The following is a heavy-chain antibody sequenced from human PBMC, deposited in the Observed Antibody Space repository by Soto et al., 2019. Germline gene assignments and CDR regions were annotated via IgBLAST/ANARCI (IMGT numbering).Heavy chain of an antibody. V-gene: IGHV6-1*01. CDR3: AGTSSLQLYYMDV. D-gene: IGHD1-7*01. CDR1: GDSVSINIAA. CDR2: TYYRSGWYN. J-gene: IGHJ6*03. Sequence: PSQTLSLTCVISGDSVSINIAAWTWIRQSPSRGLEWLGRTYYRSGWYNDYAVSVRSRITVNADTSKNQISLHLNSVTPEDTAVYSCAGTSSLQLYYMDVWDKGTTVTVSS.